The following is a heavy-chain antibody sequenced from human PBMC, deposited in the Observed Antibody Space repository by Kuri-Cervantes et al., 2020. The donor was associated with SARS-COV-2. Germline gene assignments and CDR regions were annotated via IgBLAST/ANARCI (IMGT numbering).Heavy chain of an antibody. V-gene: IGHV3-21*01. CDR1: GFTFSSYS. CDR2: ISSSSSYI. J-gene: IGHJ6*02. D-gene: IGHD6-13*01. Sequence: GESLKISCAASGFTFSSYSMNWVRQAPGKGLEWVSSISSSSSYIYYADSVKGRFTISRDNAKNSLYLQMNSLRAKDTAVYYCARDSPDSSSWYYYYYGMDVWGQGTTVTVSS. CDR3: ARDSPDSSSWYYYYYGMDV.